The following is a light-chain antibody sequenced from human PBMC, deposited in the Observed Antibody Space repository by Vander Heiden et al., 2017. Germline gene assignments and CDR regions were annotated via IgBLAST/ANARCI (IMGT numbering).Light chain of an antibody. CDR3: QQDYSIPMS. CDR2: WAS. CDR1: QSILYNSNNKNY. Sequence: DIVMTQSPDSLAVSLGERATINYKSSQSILYNSNNKNYLAWFQQKPGQPPKLLIYWASNRESGVPDRFSGSGSGTEFTLTISSLQAEDVAIYYCQQDYSIPMSFGQGTRMEIK. J-gene: IGKJ5*01. V-gene: IGKV4-1*01.